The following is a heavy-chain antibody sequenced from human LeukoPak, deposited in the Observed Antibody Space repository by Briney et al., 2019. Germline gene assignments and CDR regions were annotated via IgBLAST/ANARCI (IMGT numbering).Heavy chain of an antibody. CDR2: IQYDGDFK. J-gene: IGHJ4*02. Sequence: GGSLRLSCAASGFTFSTYGMHWVRQAPGKGLESVAFIQYDGDFKYYADSVKGRFTISRDNSKNTLYLQMNSLRAEDTAVYYCAKTSDQLLYSKFDYWGQGTLVTVSS. D-gene: IGHD2-2*02. CDR1: GFTFSTYG. CDR3: AKTSDQLLYSKFDY. V-gene: IGHV3-30*02.